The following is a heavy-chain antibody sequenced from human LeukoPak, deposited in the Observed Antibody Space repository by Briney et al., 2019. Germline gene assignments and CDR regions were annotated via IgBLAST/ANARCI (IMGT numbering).Heavy chain of an antibody. J-gene: IGHJ6*03. CDR2: IKQDGSEK. Sequence: GGSLRLSCAASGFTFSSYWMSWVRQAPGKGLEWVANIKQDGSEKYYVDSVKGRFTISRDNAKNSLYLQMNSLRAEDTAVYYCARDRMDTAMVRPKYYYYMDVWGKGTTVTVSS. D-gene: IGHD5-18*01. V-gene: IGHV3-7*01. CDR3: ARDRMDTAMVRPKYYYYMDV. CDR1: GFTFSSYW.